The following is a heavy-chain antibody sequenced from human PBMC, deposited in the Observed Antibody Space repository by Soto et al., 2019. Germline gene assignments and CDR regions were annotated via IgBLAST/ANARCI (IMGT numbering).Heavy chain of an antibody. CDR3: ARVRPLRYYYDSSGYSGDAFDI. D-gene: IGHD3-22*01. CDR2: MNPNTGNT. J-gene: IGHJ3*02. Sequence: GASVKVSCKASGYVFTTYDINWVRQATGQGLEWLGWMNPNTGNTGYAQKFQGRVTMTRDTSISTAYMELSSLRSEDTAVYYCARVRPLRYYYDSSGYSGDAFDIWGQGTMVTVSS. V-gene: IGHV1-8*01. CDR1: GYVFTTYD.